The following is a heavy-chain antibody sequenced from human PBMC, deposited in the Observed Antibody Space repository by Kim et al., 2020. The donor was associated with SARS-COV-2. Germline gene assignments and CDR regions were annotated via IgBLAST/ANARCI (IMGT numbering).Heavy chain of an antibody. Sequence: ASVKVSCKASGYTFTSYGISWVRQAPGQGLEWMGWISAYNGNTNYAQKLQGRVTMTTDTSTSTAYMELRSLRSDDTAVYYCAMGAVVAATAYYFDYWGQGTLVTVSS. J-gene: IGHJ4*02. V-gene: IGHV1-18*01. CDR2: ISAYNGNT. CDR1: GYTFTSYG. CDR3: AMGAVVAATAYYFDY. D-gene: IGHD2-15*01.